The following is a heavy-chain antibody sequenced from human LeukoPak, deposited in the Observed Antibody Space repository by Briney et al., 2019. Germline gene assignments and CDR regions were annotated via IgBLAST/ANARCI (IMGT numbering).Heavy chain of an antibody. CDR1: GGSFSGYY. J-gene: IGHJ4*02. D-gene: IGHD3-10*01. V-gene: IGHV4-34*01. CDR2: VNHSGST. Sequence: SETLSLTCAVYGGSFSGYYWSWIRQPPGKGLEWIGEVNHSGSTNYNPSLKSRVTISVDTSKNQFSLKLSSVTAADTAVYYCARGGVLLWFGELDYWGQGTLVTVSS. CDR3: ARGGVLLWFGELDY.